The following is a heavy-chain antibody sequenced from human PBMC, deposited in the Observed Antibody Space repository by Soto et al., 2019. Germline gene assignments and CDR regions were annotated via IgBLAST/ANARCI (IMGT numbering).Heavy chain of an antibody. CDR3: GAGQYFSDH. D-gene: IGHD6-13*01. CDR1: GFTFSSYG. J-gene: IGHJ4*02. V-gene: IGHV3-30*03. Sequence: QVQLVESGGGVVQPGRSLRLSCAASGFTFSSYGMHWVRQAPGKGLEWVALISYDGSDKYYADSVKGRFTISRDNSKNTLDLQMNSLRVEDTAVYYCGAGQYFSDHWGQGTLVTVSS. CDR2: ISYDGSDK.